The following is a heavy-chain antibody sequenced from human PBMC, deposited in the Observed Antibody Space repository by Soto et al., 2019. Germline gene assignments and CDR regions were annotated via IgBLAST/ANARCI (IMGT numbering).Heavy chain of an antibody. J-gene: IGHJ6*02. CDR2: IYPGDSDT. V-gene: IGHV5-51*01. Sequence: PGESLKISCKGSGYTFTNYWIGWVRQMPGKGLEWMGIIYPGDSDTKYNPSFQGQVTISADKSITTTYLQWSSLKASDTAVYYCAASIFYYGMDVWGQGTTVTVSS. CDR3: AASIFYYGMDV. CDR1: GYTFTNYW.